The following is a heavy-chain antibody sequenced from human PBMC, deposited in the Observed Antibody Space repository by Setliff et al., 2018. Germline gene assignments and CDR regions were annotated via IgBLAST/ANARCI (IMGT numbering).Heavy chain of an antibody. CDR1: GGSISSSSYY. CDR2: IYYSGST. J-gene: IGHJ6*03. V-gene: IGHV4-39*01. D-gene: IGHD2-2*01. Sequence: SETLSLTCTVSGGSISSSSYYWGWTRQPPGKGLEWIGSIYYSGSTYYNPSLKSRVTISVDTSKNQFSLNLSSVTAADTAVYYCARLGGSSTSGGFYYFYYYMDVWGKGTTVTVSS. CDR3: ARLGGSSTSGGFYYFYYYMDV.